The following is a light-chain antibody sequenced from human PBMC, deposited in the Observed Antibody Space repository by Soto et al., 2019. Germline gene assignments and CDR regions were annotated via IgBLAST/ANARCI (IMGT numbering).Light chain of an antibody. Sequence: DIQITKSPSTLSASVGDGFPISCRGSQSISSWLAWYQQKPGKAPKLLIFDGSSLESGVPSRFSGSGSGTEITLTISILQPDDFATYYCQQYNSYWTFGQGTKVDIK. V-gene: IGKV1-5*01. CDR2: DGS. CDR1: QSISSW. CDR3: QQYNSYWT. J-gene: IGKJ1*01.